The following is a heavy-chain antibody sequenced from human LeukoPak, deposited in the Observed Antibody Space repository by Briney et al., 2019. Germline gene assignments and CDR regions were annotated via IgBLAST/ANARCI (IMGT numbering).Heavy chain of an antibody. D-gene: IGHD4-17*01. CDR1: GYSISSGYY. Sequence: SETLSLTCTVSGYSISSGYYWGWIRPPPGKGLEWIGSIYHSGSTYYNPSLKSRVTISVDTSKNQFSLKLSSVTAADTAVYYCARVTCTVTFPFDYWGQGTLVTVSS. CDR2: IYHSGST. V-gene: IGHV4-38-2*02. J-gene: IGHJ4*02. CDR3: ARVTCTVTFPFDY.